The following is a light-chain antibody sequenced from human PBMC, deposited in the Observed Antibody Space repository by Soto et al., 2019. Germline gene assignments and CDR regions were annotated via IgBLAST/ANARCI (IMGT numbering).Light chain of an antibody. CDR3: RSYASSSNV. CDR1: TSDVGGYNY. V-gene: IGLV2-14*01. Sequence: QSVLTQPASVSGSPGQSITISCTGTTSDVGGYNYVSWYQQHPGKAPKLMIYEVSNRPSGVSNRFSGSKSGNTASLTISGLNAEDEADYYGRSYASSSNVFGTGTKV. CDR2: EVS. J-gene: IGLJ1*01.